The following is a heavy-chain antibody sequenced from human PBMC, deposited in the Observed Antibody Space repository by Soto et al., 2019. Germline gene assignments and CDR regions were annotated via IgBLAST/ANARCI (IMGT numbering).Heavy chain of an antibody. Sequence: PSETLSLTCSVSGGSITNTNYHWGWIRQAPGKGLEWIGTLYFRGATDYNPSLQSRVTISADTSKNQISLHLSSVTAADTAVYYCFGVLAATLDYSGQRTRVTVSS. CDR1: GGSITNTNYH. D-gene: IGHD2-21*02. J-gene: IGHJ4*01. V-gene: IGHV4-39*01. CDR2: LYFRGAT. CDR3: FGVLAATLDY.